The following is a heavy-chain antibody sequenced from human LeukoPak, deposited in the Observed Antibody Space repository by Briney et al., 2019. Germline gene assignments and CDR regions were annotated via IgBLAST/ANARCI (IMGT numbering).Heavy chain of an antibody. CDR1: GYTFTSYY. V-gene: IGHV1-46*01. CDR2: INPSGGST. J-gene: IGHJ4*02. CDR3: ARDLAMVVTPRVVDDY. Sequence: ASVKVSCKASGYTFTSYYMHWVRQAPGQGLEWMGIINPSGGSTSYAQKFQGRVTMTRDTSTSTVYMELSSLRSEDTAVYYSARDLAMVVTPRVVDDYWGQGTLVTVSS. D-gene: IGHD4-23*01.